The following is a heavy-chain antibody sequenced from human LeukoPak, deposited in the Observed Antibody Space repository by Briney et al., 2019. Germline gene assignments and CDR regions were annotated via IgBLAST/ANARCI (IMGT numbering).Heavy chain of an antibody. Sequence: GGSLRLSCAASGFNLNDYAIHWVRQTPDKGLQWVAVISYDGSDKKYTDAVKGRFTISRDNSKNTVSLQMNSLRAEDTAVYYCAKYTSGSYYGSYFDYWGQGTLVTISS. V-gene: IGHV3-30-3*02. J-gene: IGHJ4*02. CDR3: AKYTSGSYYGSYFDY. CDR1: GFNLNDYA. CDR2: ISYDGSDK. D-gene: IGHD1-26*01.